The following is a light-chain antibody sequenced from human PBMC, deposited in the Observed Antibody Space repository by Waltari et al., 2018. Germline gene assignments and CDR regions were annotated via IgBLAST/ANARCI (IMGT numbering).Light chain of an antibody. Sequence: QAGLTQPPSVSKDLRQTATLTCTGNSNNVGNLGAAWLQQHQGHPPKLLSYRNNARPSGISERFSAYRSGNTASLTITGLQAEDEADYYCSTWDSSLSGWVFGGGTKLTVL. V-gene: IGLV10-54*04. CDR3: STWDSSLSGWV. CDR1: SNNVGNLG. J-gene: IGLJ3*02. CDR2: RNN.